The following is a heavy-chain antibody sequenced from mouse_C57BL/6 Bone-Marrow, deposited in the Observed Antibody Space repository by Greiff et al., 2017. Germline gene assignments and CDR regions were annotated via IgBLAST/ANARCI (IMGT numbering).Heavy chain of an antibody. J-gene: IGHJ3*01. CDR3: ARPYYGSSRLAWCAY. CDR1: GYTFTSYW. Sequence: QVQLQQPGAELVRPGSSVKLSCKASGYTFTSYWMHWVKQRPIQGLEWIGNIDPSDSETHYNQKFKDKATLTVDKSSSTAYMQLSSLTSEDSAVYYCARPYYGSSRLAWCAYWGQGTLVTVSA. D-gene: IGHD1-1*01. CDR2: IDPSDSET. V-gene: IGHV1-52*01.